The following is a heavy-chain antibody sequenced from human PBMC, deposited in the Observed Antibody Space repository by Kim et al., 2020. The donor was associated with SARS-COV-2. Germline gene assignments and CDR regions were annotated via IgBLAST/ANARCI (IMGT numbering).Heavy chain of an antibody. V-gene: IGHV4-39*01. CDR3: ARHASTYYYDSSGYLPFDY. D-gene: IGHD3-22*01. J-gene: IGHJ4*02. CDR2: IYYSGST. CDR1: GGSISSSSYY. Sequence: SETLSLTCTVSGGSISSSSYYWGWIRQPPGKGLEWIGSIYYSGSTYYNPSLKSRVTISVDTSKNQFSLKLSSVTAADTAVYYCARHASTYYYDSSGYLPFDYWGQGTLVTVSS.